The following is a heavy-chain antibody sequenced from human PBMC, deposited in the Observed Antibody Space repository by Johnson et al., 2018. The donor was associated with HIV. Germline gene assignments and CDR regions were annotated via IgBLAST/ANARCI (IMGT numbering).Heavy chain of an antibody. D-gene: IGHD4-17*01. Sequence: VQLVESGGGLVQPGRSLRLSCAASGFTVSSNYMSWVRQAPGKGLEWVSVIYSGGSTYYADSVKGRFTISRDNAKNSLYLQMNSLRAEDTALYYCARANSYGDYRAKAFDIWGQGTMVTVSS. CDR2: IYSGGST. CDR3: ARANSYGDYRAKAFDI. CDR1: GFTVSSNY. J-gene: IGHJ3*02. V-gene: IGHV3-66*01.